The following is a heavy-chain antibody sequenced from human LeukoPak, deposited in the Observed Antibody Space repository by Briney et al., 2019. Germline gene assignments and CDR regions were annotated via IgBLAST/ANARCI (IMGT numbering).Heavy chain of an antibody. J-gene: IGHJ3*02. CDR2: IYYSGST. D-gene: IGHD3-22*01. CDR1: GGSISSYY. CDR3: ARATYYYDSSRYHDAFDI. V-gene: IGHV4-59*01. Sequence: SETLSLTCTVSGGSISSYYWSWIRQAPGKGLEWIGYIYYSGSTNYNPSLKSRVTISVDTSKNQCSLKMSSVTAADTAVYYCARATYYYDSSRYHDAFDIWGQGTMVTVSS.